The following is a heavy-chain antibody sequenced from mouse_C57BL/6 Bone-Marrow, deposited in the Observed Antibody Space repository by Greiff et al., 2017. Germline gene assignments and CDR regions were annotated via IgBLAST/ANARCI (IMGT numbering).Heavy chain of an antibody. V-gene: IGHV2-9-1*01. CDR2: IWTGGGT. D-gene: IGHD1-1*01. Sequence: VKVVESGPGLVAPSQCLSITCTVSGFSLTSYAISWVRQPPGKGLEWLGVIWTGGGTNYNSALKSSMSISKDNYKSQVFLKMNSLQTADTARYYCARDDYGSSYQYFDVWGTGTTVTVSS. CDR1: GFSLTSYA. CDR3: ARDDYGSSYQYFDV. J-gene: IGHJ1*03.